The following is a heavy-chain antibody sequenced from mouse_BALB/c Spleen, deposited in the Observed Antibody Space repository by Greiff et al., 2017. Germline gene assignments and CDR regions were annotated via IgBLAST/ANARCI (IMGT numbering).Heavy chain of an antibody. J-gene: IGHJ2*01. CDR1: GYTFSSYW. Sequence: QVQLQQSGAELMKPGASVKISCKATGYTFSSYWIEWVKQRPGHGLEWIGEIVPGSGSTNYNEKFKGKATFTADTSSNTAYMQLSSLTSEDSAVYDCARDRVNSFFDYWGQGTTLTVSA. CDR2: IVPGSGST. V-gene: IGHV1-9*01. CDR3: ARDRVNSFFDY. D-gene: IGHD3-3*01.